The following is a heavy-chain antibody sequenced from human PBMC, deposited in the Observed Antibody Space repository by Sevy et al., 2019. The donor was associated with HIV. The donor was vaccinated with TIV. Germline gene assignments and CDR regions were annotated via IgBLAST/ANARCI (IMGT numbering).Heavy chain of an antibody. V-gene: IGHV4-34*01. Sequence: SETLSLTCAVYGESFSGYYWSWIRQPPGKGLEWIGEIIRSGSTNYNPSLKSRVTISVDTSKNQFSLKLSSVTAADTAVYYCARGLSEFYYWGQGTLVTVSS. CDR3: ARGLSEFYY. CDR2: IIRSGST. J-gene: IGHJ4*02. CDR1: GESFSGYY.